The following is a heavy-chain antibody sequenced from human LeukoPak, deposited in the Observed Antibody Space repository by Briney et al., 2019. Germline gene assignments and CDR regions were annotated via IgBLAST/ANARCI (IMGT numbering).Heavy chain of an antibody. D-gene: IGHD1-1*01. CDR3: ARAVRTGTTGISPRAGPHAGTTGIYYFDY. CDR1: GYTFTSYD. Sequence: ASVKVSCKASGYTFTSYDINWVRQATGQGLEWMGWMNPNSGNTGYAQKFQGRVTMTRNTSISTAYMELSSLRSEDTAVYYCARAVRTGTTGISPRAGPHAGTTGIYYFDYWGQGTLVTVSS. J-gene: IGHJ4*02. CDR2: MNPNSGNT. V-gene: IGHV1-8*01.